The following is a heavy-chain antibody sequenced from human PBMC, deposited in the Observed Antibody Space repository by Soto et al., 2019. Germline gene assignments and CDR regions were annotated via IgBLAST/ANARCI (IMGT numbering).Heavy chain of an antibody. D-gene: IGHD6-19*01. CDR1: GGSISSYY. CDR3: ARGSVVAGTRYFDY. Sequence: QVQLQESGPGLVKPSETLSLSCTVSGGSISSYYWSWIRQPPGKGLEWIGYIYYSGSTNYNPSLKSRVTISLDTSKNQFSLKLRCVTAADTAVYYCARGSVVAGTRYFDYWGQGTLVTVSS. V-gene: IGHV4-59*01. CDR2: IYYSGST. J-gene: IGHJ4*02.